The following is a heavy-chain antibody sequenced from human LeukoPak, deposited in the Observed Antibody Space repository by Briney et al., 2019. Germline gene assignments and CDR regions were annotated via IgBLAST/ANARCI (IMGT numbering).Heavy chain of an antibody. V-gene: IGHV3-48*01. J-gene: IGHJ1*01. Sequence: GGSLRLSCATSGFTFSIYSMNWVRQAPGKGLEWVSFSSNSRSTKYYADSVKGRFTISSDNAKNSLYLRMNSLRAEDTAVYYCARSIVGATFAYFQHWGQGTLVTVSS. CDR1: GFTFSIYS. D-gene: IGHD1-26*01. CDR3: ARSIVGATFAYFQH. CDR2: SSNSRSTK.